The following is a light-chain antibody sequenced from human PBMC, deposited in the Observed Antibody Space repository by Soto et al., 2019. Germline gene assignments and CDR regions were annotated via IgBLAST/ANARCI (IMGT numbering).Light chain of an antibody. V-gene: IGLV1-40*01. J-gene: IGLJ1*01. CDR1: SSSIGAGYD. CDR3: QSYDSSLRV. Sequence: QPVLTQPPSVSGAPGQRVTISCTGSSSSIGAGYDVHWYQQVPGTAPKLLIYANNNRPSGVPDRFSGSKSGASASLAITGLQAEDEADYYCQSYDSSLRVFGTGTKLTVL. CDR2: ANN.